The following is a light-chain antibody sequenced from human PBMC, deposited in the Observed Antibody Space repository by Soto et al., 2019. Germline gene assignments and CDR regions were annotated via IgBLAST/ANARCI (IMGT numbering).Light chain of an antibody. Sequence: EIVLTQSPATLSLSPGERATLSCRASQSVAGNLAWYQQKPGQPPRLLIYGVSNRATGIPARFSGSGSGTEFTLTISSLQSEDFAVYYCQQYNYWPPITFGQGTRLEIK. V-gene: IGKV3-15*01. CDR2: GVS. CDR3: QQYNYWPPIT. J-gene: IGKJ5*01. CDR1: QSVAGN.